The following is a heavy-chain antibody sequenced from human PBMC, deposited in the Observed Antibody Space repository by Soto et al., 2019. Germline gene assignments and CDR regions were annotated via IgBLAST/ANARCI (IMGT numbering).Heavy chain of an antibody. D-gene: IGHD3-3*01. V-gene: IGHV4-30-4*01. CDR2: IYYSGTT. CDR1: GGSINTVDYY. J-gene: IGHJ6*02. CDR3: ARGVDFEGFSPYGMDV. Sequence: SETLSLTCTVSGGSINTVDYYWTWIRQPRGKGLEWIGYIYYSGTTYYNPSLKSRVSLSLDTSKNHFSLRLTSVTAADTAVYYCARGVDFEGFSPYGMDVWGQGTTVTVS.